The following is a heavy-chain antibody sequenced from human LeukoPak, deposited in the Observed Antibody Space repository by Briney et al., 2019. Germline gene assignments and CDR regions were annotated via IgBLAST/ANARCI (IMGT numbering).Heavy chain of an antibody. CDR2: ISGSGGST. V-gene: IGHV3-23*01. CDR3: AKAWTGQPTNWFDP. CDR1: GFTFSSYA. D-gene: IGHD3/OR15-3a*01. J-gene: IGHJ5*02. Sequence: TGGSLRLSCAASGFTFSSYAMSWVRQAPGKGLEWASAISGSGGSTYYADSVKGRFTISRDNSKNTLYLQMNSLRAEDTAVYYCAKAWTGQPTNWFDPWGQGTLVTVSS.